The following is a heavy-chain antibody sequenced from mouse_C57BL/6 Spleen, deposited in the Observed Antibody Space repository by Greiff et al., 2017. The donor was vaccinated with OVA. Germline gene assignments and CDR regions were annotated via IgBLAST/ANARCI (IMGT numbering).Heavy chain of an antibody. J-gene: IGHJ2*01. Sequence: VQLQQSGPVLVKPGASVKMSCKASGYTFTDYYMNWVKQSHGKSLEWIGVINPYNGGTSYNQKFKGKATLTVDKSSSTAYMELNSLTSEDSAVYYLARKTFTTVPYFDYWGQGTTRTVSS. CDR1: GYTFTDYY. CDR3: ARKTFTTVPYFDY. V-gene: IGHV1-19*01. D-gene: IGHD1-1*01. CDR2: INPYNGGT.